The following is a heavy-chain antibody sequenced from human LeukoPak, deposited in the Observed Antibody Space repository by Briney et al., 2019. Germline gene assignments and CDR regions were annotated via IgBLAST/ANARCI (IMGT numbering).Heavy chain of an antibody. CDR2: IYYSEST. CDR1: GGSVSSYY. D-gene: IGHD3-10*01. V-gene: IGHV4-59*08. J-gene: IGHJ4*02. CDR3: ARHVPYYYGSGSYHDY. Sequence: PSETLSLTCTVSGGSVSSYYWSWIRQPPGKGLEWIGYIYYSESTNYNPSLKSRVTISVDTSKNQFSLKLSSVTAADTAVYYCARHVPYYYGSGSYHDYWGQGTLVAVSS.